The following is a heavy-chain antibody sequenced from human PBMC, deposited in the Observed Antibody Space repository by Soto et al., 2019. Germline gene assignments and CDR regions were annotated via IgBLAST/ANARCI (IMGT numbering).Heavy chain of an antibody. V-gene: IGHV1-69*13. D-gene: IGHD2-21*02. J-gene: IGHJ5*02. CDR3: ARRPIAYCGGDCYPSRFDP. CDR1: GGTFSSYA. Sequence: SVKVSCKASGGTFSSYAISWVRQAPGQGLEWMGGIIPIFGTANYAQKFQGRVTITADESTSTAYMELSSLRSEDTAVYYCARRPIAYCGGDCYPSRFDPWGQGTLVTVSS. CDR2: IIPIFGTA.